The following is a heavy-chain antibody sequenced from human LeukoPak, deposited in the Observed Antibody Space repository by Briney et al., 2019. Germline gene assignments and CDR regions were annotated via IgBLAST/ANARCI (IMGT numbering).Heavy chain of an antibody. D-gene: IGHD3-9*01. J-gene: IGHJ4*02. Sequence: GGSLRLSCAASGFSFSTYAMTWVRQAPGKGLEWVSAISGSGDNTYYADSVKGRFTISRDNSKSTLYLQMNSLRTEDTAVYYCAKAEGYDILTGLDYWGQGTLVTVSS. CDR1: GFSFSTYA. CDR3: AKAEGYDILTGLDY. CDR2: ISGSGDNT. V-gene: IGHV3-23*01.